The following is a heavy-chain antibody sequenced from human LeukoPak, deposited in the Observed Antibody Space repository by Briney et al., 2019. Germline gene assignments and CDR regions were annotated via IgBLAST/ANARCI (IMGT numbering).Heavy chain of an antibody. V-gene: IGHV1-24*01. J-gene: IGHJ3*02. CDR1: GYTLTELS. D-gene: IGHD3-22*01. CDR2: FDPEDGET. CDR3: ATDGSSGYYSRYDAFDI. Sequence: ASVKVSCKVSGYTLTELSMHWVRQAPGKGLEWMGGFDPEDGETIYAQKFQGRDTMTEDISTDTAYMELSSLRSEDTAVYYCATDGSSGYYSRYDAFDIWGQGTMVTVSS.